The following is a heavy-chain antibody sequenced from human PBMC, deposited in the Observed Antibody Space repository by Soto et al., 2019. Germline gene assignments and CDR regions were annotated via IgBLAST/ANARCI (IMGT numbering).Heavy chain of an antibody. CDR1: GFTFSSYG. Sequence: GGSLRLSCAASGFTFSSYGMHWVRQAPGKGLEWVAVISYDGSNKYYADSVKGRFTISRDNAKNSLYLQMNSLRAEDTALYYCAKDMVRGVDYYYGMDVWGQGTTVTVSS. J-gene: IGHJ6*02. D-gene: IGHD3-10*01. CDR2: ISYDGSNK. CDR3: AKDMVRGVDYYYGMDV. V-gene: IGHV3-30*18.